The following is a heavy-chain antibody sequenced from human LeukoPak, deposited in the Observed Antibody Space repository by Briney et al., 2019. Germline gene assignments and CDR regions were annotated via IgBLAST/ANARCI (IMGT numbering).Heavy chain of an antibody. CDR1: GFTFDDYA. D-gene: IGHD3-22*01. V-gene: IGHV3-23*01. Sequence: PGGSLRLSCAASGFTFDDYAMHWVRQAPGKGLEWVSGIYASGSATHYADTVKGRFTISRDNSKNTLYLQMNTLRAEDTAVYYCAKRPRDSSGYYLGAFDIWGQGTMVTVSS. CDR2: IYASGSAT. J-gene: IGHJ3*02. CDR3: AKRPRDSSGYYLGAFDI.